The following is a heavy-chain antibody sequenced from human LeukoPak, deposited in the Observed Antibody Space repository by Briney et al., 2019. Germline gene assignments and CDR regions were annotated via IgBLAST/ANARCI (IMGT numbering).Heavy chain of an antibody. CDR1: GFTFSNCA. D-gene: IGHD2/OR15-2a*01. CDR2: ISGSGSST. Sequence: GGSLRLSCAASGFTFSNCAMSWVRQAPEKGLEWVSGISGSGSSTYYADSVKGRFTISRDSSENTLSLQMNSLRADDTAIYYCAKSCNSGNCYYNYWGQGTLVTVSS. CDR3: AKSCNSGNCYYNY. J-gene: IGHJ4*02. V-gene: IGHV3-23*01.